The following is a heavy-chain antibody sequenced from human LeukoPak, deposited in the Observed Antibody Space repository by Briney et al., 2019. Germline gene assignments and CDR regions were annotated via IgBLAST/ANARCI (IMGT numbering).Heavy chain of an antibody. CDR3: SNFDL. Sequence: PSETLSLTCTVSGGSISSHYWSWIRQPPGKGLEWIGYIYHSGSTYYNPSLKSRVTISVDRSKNQFSLKLSSVTAADTAVYYCSNFDLWGRGTLVTVSS. J-gene: IGHJ2*01. V-gene: IGHV4-59*04. CDR2: IYHSGST. CDR1: GGSISSHY.